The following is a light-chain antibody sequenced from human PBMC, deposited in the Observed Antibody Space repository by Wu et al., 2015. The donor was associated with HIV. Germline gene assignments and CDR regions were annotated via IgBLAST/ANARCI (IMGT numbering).Light chain of an antibody. CDR1: KSVEND. CDR2: GAS. J-gene: IGKJ2*01. CDR3: QQYGSSPPNT. Sequence: MVMTQSPATLSVSPGERATLSCRASKSVENDIVWYQQKPGQGPKIIIYGASSRASGIPDRFSGSGSGTDFTLTISRLEPEDFAVYYCQQYGSSPPNTFGQGTKPEIK. V-gene: IGKV3-20*01.